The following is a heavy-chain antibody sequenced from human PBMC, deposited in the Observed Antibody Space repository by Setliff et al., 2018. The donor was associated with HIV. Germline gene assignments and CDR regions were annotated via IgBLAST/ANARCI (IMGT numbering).Heavy chain of an antibody. D-gene: IGHD6-19*01. J-gene: IGHJ6*03. CDR3: ARGYPGIAVAGLSYYYYYYMDV. Sequence: SETLSLTCSVSGASISSSSYHWGWIRQPPGKGLEWIGNIFYSGSTYYNPSLKSRVNISVDTSKNHFSLSLSSVTAADTAVYYCARGYPGIAVAGLSYYYYYYMDVWGKGTTVTVSS. CDR1: GASISSSSYH. CDR2: IFYSGST. V-gene: IGHV4-39*02.